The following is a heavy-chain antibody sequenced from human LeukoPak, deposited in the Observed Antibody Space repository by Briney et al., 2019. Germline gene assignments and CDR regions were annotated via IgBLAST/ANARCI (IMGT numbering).Heavy chain of an antibody. CDR1: GGSFSSYY. Sequence: SSETLSLTCAVYGGSFSSYYWGWIRQPPGKGLEWIGSIYYSGSTNYNPSLKSRVTIYVDTSRNQFSLKLRSVTAADTAVYYCARQGYCSSTSCYNRGFFDYWGQGTLVTVSS. CDR3: ARQGYCSSTSCYNRGFFDY. J-gene: IGHJ4*02. CDR2: IYYSGST. D-gene: IGHD2-2*01. V-gene: IGHV4-39*01.